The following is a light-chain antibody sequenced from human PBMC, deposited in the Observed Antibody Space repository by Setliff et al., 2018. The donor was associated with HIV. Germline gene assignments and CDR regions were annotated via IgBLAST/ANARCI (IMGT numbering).Light chain of an antibody. CDR1: SSNIGGGYD. J-gene: IGLJ1*01. CDR3: SSYAITHTLP. CDR2: GDV. V-gene: IGLV1-40*01. Sequence: QSALTQPPSVSGAPGQRVTISCTGTSSNIGGGYDVHWYQQFPGTAPKLLIYGDVNRPSGVPDRFSGSKSGTSASLAITGLQAEDEADYYCSSYAITHTLPFGTGTRSPS.